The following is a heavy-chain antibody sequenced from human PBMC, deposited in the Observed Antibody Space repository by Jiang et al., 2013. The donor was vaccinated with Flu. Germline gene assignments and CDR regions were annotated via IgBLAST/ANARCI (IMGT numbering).Heavy chain of an antibody. D-gene: IGHD2-21*01. Sequence: EWIGEIYHSGSTNYNPSLKSRVTISVDKSKNQFSLKLSSVTAADTAVYYCARVVIGNWFDPWGQGTLVTVSS. V-gene: IGHV4-4*02. CDR3: ARVVIGNWFDP. J-gene: IGHJ5*02. CDR2: IYHSGST.